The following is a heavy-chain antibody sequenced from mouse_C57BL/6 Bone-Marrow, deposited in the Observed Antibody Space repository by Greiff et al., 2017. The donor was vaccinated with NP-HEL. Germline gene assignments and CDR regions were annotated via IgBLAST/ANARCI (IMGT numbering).Heavy chain of an antibody. J-gene: IGHJ3*01. Sequence: QVQLQQSGAELVKPGASVKISCKASGYAFSSYWMNWVQQRPGKGLEWIGQIYPGDGDTNYNGKFKDKASLTADKSSSTAYMQLSSRTSEDAAVYFCARGAYWGQGTLVTVSA. CDR3: ARGAY. CDR2: IYPGDGDT. V-gene: IGHV1-80*01. CDR1: GYAFSSYW.